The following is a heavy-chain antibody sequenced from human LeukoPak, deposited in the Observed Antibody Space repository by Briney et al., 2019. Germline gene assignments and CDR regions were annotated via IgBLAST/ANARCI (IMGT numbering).Heavy chain of an antibody. J-gene: IGHJ4*02. CDR3: ARDPGYSYALDY. CDR1: GFTFSSYS. Sequence: GGSLRLSCTASGFTFSSYSMNWVRQAPGKGLEWLSYISWGSNVIYYADSVKGRFTTSRDDAKNSLFLQMNSLTDEDTAVYYCARDPGYSYALDYWGRGTLVTVSS. CDR2: ISWGSNVI. D-gene: IGHD5-18*01. V-gene: IGHV3-48*02.